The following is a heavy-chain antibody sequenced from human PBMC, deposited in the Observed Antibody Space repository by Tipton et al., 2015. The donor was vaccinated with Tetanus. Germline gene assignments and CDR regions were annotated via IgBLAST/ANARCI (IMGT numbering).Heavy chain of an antibody. J-gene: IGHJ6*02. V-gene: IGHV4-4*07. CDR3: ARDGQPGYYDGMDV. Sequence: TLSLTCAVSGGSISSDYWSWIRQPAGKGLEWIGRIYTSGSTNYNPSLKSRVTMSVDTSENQFSLKLSSVTAADTAIYYCARDGQPGYYDGMDVWGQGATVAVSS. CDR2: IYTSGST. CDR1: GGSISSDY. D-gene: IGHD1-14*01.